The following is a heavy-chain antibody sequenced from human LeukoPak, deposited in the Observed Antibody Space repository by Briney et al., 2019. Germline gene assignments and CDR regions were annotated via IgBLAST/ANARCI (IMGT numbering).Heavy chain of an antibody. CDR1: GYTFTSYD. Sequence: ASVKVSCKASGYTFTSYDINWVRQATGQGLEWMGWMNPNSGNTGYAQKFQGRVTMTRNTSISTAYMELGSLRSEDTAVYYCARVSPSLRYFDWLLYYYYGMDVWGQGTTVTVSS. CDR2: MNPNSGNT. D-gene: IGHD3-9*01. V-gene: IGHV1-8*01. CDR3: ARVSPSLRYFDWLLYYYYGMDV. J-gene: IGHJ6*02.